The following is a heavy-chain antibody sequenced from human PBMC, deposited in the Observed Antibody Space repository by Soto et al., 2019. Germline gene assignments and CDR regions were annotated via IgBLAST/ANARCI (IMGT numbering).Heavy chain of an antibody. J-gene: IGHJ4*02. CDR2: IYYSGST. Sequence: SETLSLTCTVSGGSISSSSYYWGWIRQPPGKGLEWIGSIYYSGSTYYNPSLKSRVTISVDTSKNQFSLKLSSVTAADTAVYYCARHIFSQQRVEEFDYWGQGTLVTVSS. D-gene: IGHD3-9*01. V-gene: IGHV4-39*01. CDR1: GGSISSSSYY. CDR3: ARHIFSQQRVEEFDY.